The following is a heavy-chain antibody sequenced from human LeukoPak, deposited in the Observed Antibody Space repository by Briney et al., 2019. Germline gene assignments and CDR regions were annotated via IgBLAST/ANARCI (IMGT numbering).Heavy chain of an antibody. Sequence: GGSLRLSCTASGFAFSSYGIHWVRQAPGKGLEWVAFIRKDGRNKFYADSVKGRFTISRDNSKNTLYLQMNNLRTEDTAVYYCAKDGVMTTTTPAFDIWGQGTMVTVSS. CDR1: GFAFSSYG. D-gene: IGHD1-1*01. V-gene: IGHV3-30*02. J-gene: IGHJ3*02. CDR3: AKDGVMTTTTPAFDI. CDR2: IRKDGRNK.